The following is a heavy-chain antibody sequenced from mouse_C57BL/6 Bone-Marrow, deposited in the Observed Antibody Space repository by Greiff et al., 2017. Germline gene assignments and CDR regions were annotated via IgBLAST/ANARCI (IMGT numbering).Heavy chain of an antibody. V-gene: IGHV1-69*01. D-gene: IGHD1-1*01. CDR1: GYTFTSYW. J-gene: IGHJ3*01. CDR2: IDPSDSYT. Sequence: QVQLQQPGAELVMPGASVKLSCKASGYTFTSYWMHWVKQRPGQGLEWIGEIDPSDSYTNYNQKFKGKSTLTVDKSSSTAYMQLSSLTSEDSAVYYCARDFDYGSSYEWFADWGQGTLVTVSA. CDR3: ARDFDYGSSYEWFAD.